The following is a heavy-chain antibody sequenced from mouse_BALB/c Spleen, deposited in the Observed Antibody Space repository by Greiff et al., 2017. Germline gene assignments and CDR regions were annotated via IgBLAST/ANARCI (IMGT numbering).Heavy chain of an antibody. D-gene: IGHD1-1*01. CDR3: ARDYGSSYASYAMDY. V-gene: IGHV1-20*02. CDR1: GYSFTGYF. J-gene: IGHJ4*01. Sequence: EVMLVESGPELVKPGASVKISCKASGYSFTGYFMNWVMQSHGKSLEWIGRINPYNGDTFYNQKFKGKATLTVDKSSSTAHMELRSLASEDSAVYYCARDYGSSYASYAMDYWGQGTSVTVSS. CDR2: INPYNGDT.